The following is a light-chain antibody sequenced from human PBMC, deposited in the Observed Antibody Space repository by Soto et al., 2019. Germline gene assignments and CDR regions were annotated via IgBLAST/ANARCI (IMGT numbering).Light chain of an antibody. CDR2: GNS. CDR1: SSNIGAGYN. J-gene: IGLJ2*01. Sequence: QSVLTQPPSVSGAPGQRVTISCTGSSSNIGAGYNVHWYQQLPGTAPKLLIYGNSNRPSRVPDRFSGSQSGTSASLAITGLQAEDEADYYCQSYDSRVRVVFGGGTKVTVL. V-gene: IGLV1-40*01. CDR3: QSYDSRVRVV.